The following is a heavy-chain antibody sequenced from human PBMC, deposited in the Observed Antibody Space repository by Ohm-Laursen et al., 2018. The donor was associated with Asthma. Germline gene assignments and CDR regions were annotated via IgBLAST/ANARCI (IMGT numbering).Heavy chain of an antibody. Sequence: ASVKVSCKASGYTFTDYGISWVRQAPGQGLEWMGGINTNTGKPSYAQGYTGRFVFSLDTAASTAYLQISSLEAEDSAVYFCAKVRTAGYDALDLWGQGTMVTVSS. CDR2: INTNTGKP. CDR1: GYTFTDYG. CDR3: AKVRTAGYDALDL. J-gene: IGHJ3*01. D-gene: IGHD3-9*01. V-gene: IGHV7-4-1*02.